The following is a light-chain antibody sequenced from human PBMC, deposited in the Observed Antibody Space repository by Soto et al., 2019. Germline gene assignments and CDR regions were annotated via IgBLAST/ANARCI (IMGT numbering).Light chain of an antibody. J-gene: IGKJ1*01. CDR3: QQYDRYSSGP. CDR1: QTINSW. V-gene: IGKV1-5*01. CDR2: DAS. Sequence: NQMSISPAAVSSSEGDRVTITCRASQTINSWLALYQQKPGKDPKVLIFDASSLKTGVPSRFSGSGSGTEFTLTISNLQPDDFATYYCQQYDRYSSGPVGQGTK.